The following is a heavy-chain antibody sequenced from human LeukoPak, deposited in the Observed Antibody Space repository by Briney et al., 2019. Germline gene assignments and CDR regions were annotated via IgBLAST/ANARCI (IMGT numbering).Heavy chain of an antibody. CDR1: GFTFSSYA. D-gene: IGHD3-22*01. J-gene: IGHJ4*02. CDR3: ARDDSSGYYYGGLLDY. CDR2: IWYDGSNK. V-gene: IGHV3-33*08. Sequence: PGRSLRLSCAASGFTFSSYAMHWVRQAPGKGLEWVAVIWYDGSNKYYADSVKGRFTISRDNSKNTLYLQMNSLRAEDTAVYYCARDDSSGYYYGGLLDYWGQGTLVTVSS.